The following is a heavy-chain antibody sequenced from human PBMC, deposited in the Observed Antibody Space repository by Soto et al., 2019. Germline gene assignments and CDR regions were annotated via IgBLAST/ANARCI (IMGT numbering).Heavy chain of an antibody. CDR2: ISGSGGST. J-gene: IGHJ4*02. Sequence: GGSLRLSCAASGFTFSSYAMSWVRQAPGKGLEWVSAISGSGGSTYYADSVKGRFTISRDNSKNTLYLQMNSLRAEDTAVYYCANNHDFWSGPLDYWGQGTLVTVSS. D-gene: IGHD3-3*01. V-gene: IGHV3-23*01. CDR3: ANNHDFWSGPLDY. CDR1: GFTFSSYA.